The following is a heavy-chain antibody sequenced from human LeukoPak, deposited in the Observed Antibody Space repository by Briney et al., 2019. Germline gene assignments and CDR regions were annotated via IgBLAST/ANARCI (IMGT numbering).Heavy chain of an antibody. CDR1: GGSFSGYY. CDR2: INHSGST. Sequence: SETLSLTCAVYGGSFSGYYWSWIRQPPGKGLEWIGEINHSGSTNYNPSLKSRVTISVDTSKNQFSLKLSSVTAADTAVYYCARAGSWADAFDIWGQGTMVTVSS. J-gene: IGHJ3*02. V-gene: IGHV4-34*01. CDR3: ARAGSWADAFDI. D-gene: IGHD1-26*01.